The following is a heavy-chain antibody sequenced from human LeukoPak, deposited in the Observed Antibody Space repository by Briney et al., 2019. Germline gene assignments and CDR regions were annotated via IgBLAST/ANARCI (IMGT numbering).Heavy chain of an antibody. Sequence: SETLSLTCTVSGGSISSSSYYWGWIRQPPGRGLEWTGSIYYTGSTNYNQSLKSRVTISVDTSKNQFSLKLSSVTAADTAVYYCARLHYGGNYGYYYYYMDVWGKGTTVTISS. CDR3: ARLHYGGNYGYYYYYMDV. CDR1: GGSISSSSYY. D-gene: IGHD4-23*01. J-gene: IGHJ6*03. CDR2: IYYTGST. V-gene: IGHV4-39*01.